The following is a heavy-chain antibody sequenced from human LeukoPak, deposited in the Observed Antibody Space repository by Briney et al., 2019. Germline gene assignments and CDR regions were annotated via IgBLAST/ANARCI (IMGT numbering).Heavy chain of an antibody. J-gene: IGHJ4*02. D-gene: IGHD4-17*01. Sequence: GGSLRLSCAASGFTFSSYAMHWLRQAPGKGLEWVAVISYDGSNKYYADSVKGRFTISRDNSKNTLYLQMNSLRAEDTAVYYCARDRRGGDYEGYFDYWGQGTLVTVSS. CDR2: ISYDGSNK. V-gene: IGHV3-30*04. CDR1: GFTFSSYA. CDR3: ARDRRGGDYEGYFDY.